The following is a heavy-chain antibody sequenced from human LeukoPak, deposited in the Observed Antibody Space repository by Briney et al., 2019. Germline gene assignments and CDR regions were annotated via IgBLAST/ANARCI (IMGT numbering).Heavy chain of an antibody. Sequence: PGGSLRLSCVASGFTFRSFVMSWVRQAPGKGLEWVSALSGDSETAHYADSVKGRFTISRDNAKNSLYLQMNSLRAEDTAVYYCAKRGYYYDNSGYYAYWGQGTLVTVSS. CDR2: LSGDSETA. D-gene: IGHD3-22*01. V-gene: IGHV3-23*01. CDR3: AKRGYYYDNSGYYAY. CDR1: GFTFRSFV. J-gene: IGHJ4*02.